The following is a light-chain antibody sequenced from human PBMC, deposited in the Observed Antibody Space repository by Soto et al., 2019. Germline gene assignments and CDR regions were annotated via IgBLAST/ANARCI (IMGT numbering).Light chain of an antibody. V-gene: IGKV1-5*03. CDR2: KAS. Sequence: DIQMTQSPSTLSASVGDRVTITCRASQSISSWLAWYQQRPGKPPKVLIYKASSLESGVPPRFSGSGSGTEFTLTISSLQPDDSATYYCQQYNSYPWTFGQGTKVEIK. CDR1: QSISSW. CDR3: QQYNSYPWT. J-gene: IGKJ1*01.